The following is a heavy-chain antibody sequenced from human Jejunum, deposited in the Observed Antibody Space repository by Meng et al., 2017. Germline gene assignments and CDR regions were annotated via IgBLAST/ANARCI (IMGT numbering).Heavy chain of an antibody. CDR2: IRNKANSYTT. V-gene: IGHV3-72*01. J-gene: IGHJ4*01. D-gene: IGHD2-21*01. Sequence: VLLGGSGGVLVQPGGSRRLSGAASGFTFSDPYMDWVRQAPGKGLEWVGRIRNKANSYTTEYAASVRGRFTISRDDSKNSLYLQMNSLKTEDTAVYYCARDLIASGAFFDYWGQGTLVTVSS. CDR1: GFTFSDPY. CDR3: ARDLIASGAFFDY.